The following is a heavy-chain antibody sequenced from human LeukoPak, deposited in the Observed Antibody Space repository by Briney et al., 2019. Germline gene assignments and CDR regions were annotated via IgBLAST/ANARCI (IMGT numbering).Heavy chain of an antibody. CDR2: IYSGTI. CDR3: AKDTSFDMAGYFQH. V-gene: IGHV3-53*05. J-gene: IGHJ1*01. CDR1: GFTVSSNY. D-gene: IGHD3-9*01. Sequence: GGSLRLSCAASGFTVSSNYMSWVRQAPGKGLEWVSFIYSGTIHYSDSVKGRFTISRDNSKNTLYLQMNSLRAEDTALYYCAKDTSFDMAGYFQHWGQGTLVTVSS.